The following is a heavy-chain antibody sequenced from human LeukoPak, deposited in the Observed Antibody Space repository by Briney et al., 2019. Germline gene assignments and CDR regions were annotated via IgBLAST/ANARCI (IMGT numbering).Heavy chain of an antibody. Sequence: ASVKVSCKASGYRLTSYGISWVRQAPGQGLEWMGWISTYNGNTNYAQKFQDRVTMTTDTSTSTAYMELRSLGSDDTAVYYCARYSVSYSSSWHYYFDYWGQGTLVTVSS. CDR2: ISTYNGNT. CDR1: GYRLTSYG. CDR3: ARYSVSYSSSWHYYFDY. J-gene: IGHJ4*02. D-gene: IGHD6-13*01. V-gene: IGHV1-18*01.